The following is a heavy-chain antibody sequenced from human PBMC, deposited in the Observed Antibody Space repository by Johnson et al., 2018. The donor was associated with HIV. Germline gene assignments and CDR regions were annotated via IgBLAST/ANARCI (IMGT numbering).Heavy chain of an antibody. D-gene: IGHD1-26*01. CDR1: GFTFGEYS. J-gene: IGHJ3*02. V-gene: IGHV3-7*03. CDR2: IKCDGSAK. Sequence: EVQLVESGGGLLQPGRSLRLSCTGSGFTFGEYSLTWFRQAPGKGLEWVADIKCDGSAKTYMDSARGRFTISRDNAENSLFLQIHSLRAEDTAVYYCVRDPGWGALDIWGHGTMVTVSS. CDR3: VRDPGWGALDI.